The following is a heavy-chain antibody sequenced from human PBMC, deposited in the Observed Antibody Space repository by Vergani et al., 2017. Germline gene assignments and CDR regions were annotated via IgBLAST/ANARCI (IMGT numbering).Heavy chain of an antibody. J-gene: IGHJ4*02. CDR2: IDNRVTT. D-gene: IGHD2-21*01. CDR3: AKVSRRGSIPD. Sequence: QRQLLESGPGLVKPSQTLSLTCSVSGDSITSGDYLWSWIRQSPEKGLEWIGYIDNRVTTYYNPSLKSRVTLSEDTSKNQFSRTLVSVTATDPARYYCAKVSRRGSIPDWGQGILVTVSS. V-gene: IGHV4-30-4*08. CDR1: GDSITSGDYL.